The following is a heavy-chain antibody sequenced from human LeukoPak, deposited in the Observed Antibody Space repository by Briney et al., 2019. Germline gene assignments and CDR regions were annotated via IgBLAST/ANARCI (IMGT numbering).Heavy chain of an antibody. CDR2: TRNKANSYTT. D-gene: IGHD2-15*01. Sequence: GGSLRLSCASSGFTLSDHYMDWVRQAPGKGLEWVGRTRNKANSYTTDYAASVKGRFTISRDDLKNSLYLQMNSLRTEDTAVYYCAKDLSVSVSSDYWGQGTLVTVSS. CDR3: AKDLSVSVSSDY. V-gene: IGHV3-72*01. CDR1: GFTLSDHY. J-gene: IGHJ4*02.